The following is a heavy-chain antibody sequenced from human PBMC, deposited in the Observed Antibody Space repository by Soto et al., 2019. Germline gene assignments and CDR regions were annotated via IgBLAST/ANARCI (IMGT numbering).Heavy chain of an antibody. CDR3: ARVGSSGWSPDY. CDR1: GGSISGHY. J-gene: IGHJ4*02. CDR2: IYYTGST. Sequence: SETLSLTCTVSGGSISGHYWIWIRQPPGKGLEWIGYIYYTGSTNYNPSLKSRVTLSADTSKNQFSLRLTSVTAADTAVYYCARVGSSGWSPDYWGQGTLVTVSS. D-gene: IGHD3-22*01. V-gene: IGHV4-59*11.